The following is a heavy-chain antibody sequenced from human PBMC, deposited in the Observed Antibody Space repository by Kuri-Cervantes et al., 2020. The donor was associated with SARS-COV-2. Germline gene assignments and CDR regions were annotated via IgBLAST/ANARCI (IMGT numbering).Heavy chain of an antibody. Sequence: ASVKVSCKASGYTFSGGYYMYWVRQAPGRGLEWMGWINPNSGGTNYAQKFQGWVTMTRDTSISTAYMELSRLRSDDMAVYYCARGMVRGVIQYYYYGMDVWGQGTTVTVSS. D-gene: IGHD3-10*01. J-gene: IGHJ6*02. CDR1: GYTFSGGYY. CDR2: INPNSGGT. V-gene: IGHV1-2*04. CDR3: ARGMVRGVIQYYYYGMDV.